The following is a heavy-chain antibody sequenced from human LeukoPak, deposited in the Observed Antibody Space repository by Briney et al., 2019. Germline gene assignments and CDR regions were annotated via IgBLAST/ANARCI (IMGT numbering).Heavy chain of an antibody. V-gene: IGHV4-4*02. CDR2: IYHSGST. CDR1: GGSISSSNW. CDR3: ARDTGIAVAGTGPFDY. D-gene: IGHD6-19*01. Sequence: SGTLSLTCAVSGGSISSSNWWSWVRQPPGKGLEWIGEIYHSGSTNYNPSLKSRVTISVDKSKNQFSLKLSSVTAADTAVYYCARDTGIAVAGTGPFDYWGQGTLVTVSS. J-gene: IGHJ4*02.